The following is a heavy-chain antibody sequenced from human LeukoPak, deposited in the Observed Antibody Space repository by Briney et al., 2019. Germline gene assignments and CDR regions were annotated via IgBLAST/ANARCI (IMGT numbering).Heavy chain of an antibody. CDR1: GGSFSGYY. CDR2: INHSGST. Sequence: SETLSLTCAVYGGSFSGYYWSWIRQPPGKGLEWIGEINHSGSTNYNPSLKSRVTISVDTSKNQFSLKLSSVTAADTAVYYCARRPSLGYYGSGSYYFYWGQGTLVTVSS. CDR3: ARRPSLGYYGSGSYYFY. V-gene: IGHV4-34*01. D-gene: IGHD3-10*01. J-gene: IGHJ4*02.